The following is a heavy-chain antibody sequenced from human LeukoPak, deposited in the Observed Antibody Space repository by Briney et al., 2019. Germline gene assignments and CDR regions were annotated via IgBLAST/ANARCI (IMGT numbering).Heavy chain of an antibody. Sequence: PSKTLSLTCTVSGGSISSYYWSWIRQPPGKGLEWIGYIYYSGSTIYNPSLKSRVTISVDTSKNQFSLKLSSVTAADTAVYYCAGGNVQWLVPISLDYWGQGTLVTVSS. CDR1: GGSISSYY. CDR2: IYYSGST. D-gene: IGHD6-19*01. V-gene: IGHV4-59*01. CDR3: AGGNVQWLVPISLDY. J-gene: IGHJ4*02.